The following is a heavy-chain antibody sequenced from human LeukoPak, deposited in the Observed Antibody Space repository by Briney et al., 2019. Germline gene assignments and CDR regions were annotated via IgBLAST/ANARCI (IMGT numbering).Heavy chain of an antibody. V-gene: IGHV4-4*07. D-gene: IGHD6-13*01. Sequence: PSETLSLTCTVSGASISSYYWNWIRQPAGKGLEWIGRIYSSGSTNYSPSLKSRVTMSVDTSKNQFSLKLSSVTAADTAVYYCARDPAAAGDNWFDPWGQGTLVTVSS. CDR2: IYSSGST. CDR3: ARDPAAAGDNWFDP. CDR1: GASISSYY. J-gene: IGHJ5*02.